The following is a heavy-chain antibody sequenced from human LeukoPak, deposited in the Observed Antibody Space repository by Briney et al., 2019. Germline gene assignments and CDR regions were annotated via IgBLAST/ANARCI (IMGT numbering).Heavy chain of an antibody. V-gene: IGHV4-4*02. CDR3: ARYDYVWGSGGYYFDY. D-gene: IGHD3-16*01. Sequence: PSETLSLTCAVSGGSISSSNWWCWVRPPPGKGLGWVGEIYHSGSTNYNPSLKSRVTISVDKSKNQFSLKLSSVTAADTAVYYCARYDYVWGSGGYYFDYWGQGTLVTVSS. J-gene: IGHJ4*02. CDR2: IYHSGST. CDR1: GGSISSSNW.